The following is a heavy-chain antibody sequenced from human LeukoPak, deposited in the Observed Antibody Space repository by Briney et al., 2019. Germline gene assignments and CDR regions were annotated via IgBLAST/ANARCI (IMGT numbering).Heavy chain of an antibody. Sequence: SGTLSLTCTVSGGSISSSYWWSWVRQPPGKGLEWIGEIYHSGSTNYSPSLKSRVTISVDKSKNQFSLKLSSVTAANTAVYYCARGTGYSSGCPDYWGQGTLVTVSS. CDR1: GGSISSSYW. J-gene: IGHJ4*02. CDR3: ARGTGYSSGCPDY. CDR2: IYHSGST. V-gene: IGHV4-4*02. D-gene: IGHD6-19*01.